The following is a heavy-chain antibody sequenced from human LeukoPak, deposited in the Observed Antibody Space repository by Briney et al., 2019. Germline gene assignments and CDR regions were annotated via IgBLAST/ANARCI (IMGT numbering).Heavy chain of an antibody. CDR3: AKIAAAGTTMYYFDY. J-gene: IGHJ4*02. CDR1: GFTFSSYA. D-gene: IGHD6-13*01. CDR2: ISSNGGST. Sequence: GGSLRLSCAASGFTFSSYAMHWDRQAPGKGLEYVSAISSNGGSTYYANSVKGRFTISRDNSKNTLYLQMGSLRAEDMAVYYCAKIAAAGTTMYYFDYWGQGTLVTVSS. V-gene: IGHV3-64*01.